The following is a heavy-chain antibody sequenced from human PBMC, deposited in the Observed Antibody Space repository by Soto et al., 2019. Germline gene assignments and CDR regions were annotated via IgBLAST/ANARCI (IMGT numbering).Heavy chain of an antibody. CDR3: ARDLGEAAGRYYGMDV. CDR2: IYYSGST. Sequence: PSETLSLTCTVSGGSISSYYWSWIRQPPGKGLEWIGYIYYSGSTNYNPSLKSRVTISIDTSKNQFSLKLSSVTAADTAVYYCARDLGEAAGRYYGMDVWGQGTTVTVSS. CDR1: GGSISSYY. V-gene: IGHV4-59*01. D-gene: IGHD6-13*01. J-gene: IGHJ6*02.